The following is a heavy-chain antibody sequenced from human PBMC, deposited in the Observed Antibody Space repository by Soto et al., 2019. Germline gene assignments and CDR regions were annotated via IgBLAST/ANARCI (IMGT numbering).Heavy chain of an antibody. CDR2: IKSKTDVGTT. CDR1: GFTFSNAW. V-gene: IGHV3-15*01. Sequence: PGGSLRLSCAASGFTFSNAWMSWVRQAPGKGLEWVGRIKSKTDVGTTDYAAPVKGRFTISRDDSKNTLYLQMNSLKTEDTAVYYCTTDPNLDVVGDYWGQGTMVTVSS. D-gene: IGHD2-2*03. CDR3: TTDPNLDVVGDY. J-gene: IGHJ4*02.